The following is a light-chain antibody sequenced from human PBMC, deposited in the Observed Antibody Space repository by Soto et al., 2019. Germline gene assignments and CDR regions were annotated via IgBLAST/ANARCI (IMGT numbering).Light chain of an antibody. V-gene: IGKV1-5*01. CDR2: DAS. J-gene: IGKJ1*01. Sequence: DIQMTQSPSTLSASIGDRVTITCRASQSINNWLAWYQQKPGKARKLLIYDASSLESGVPSRFSGSGSGTEFTLTISSLQPDDLATYYCQQYNLYWTFGQGTKVDI. CDR1: QSINNW. CDR3: QQYNLYWT.